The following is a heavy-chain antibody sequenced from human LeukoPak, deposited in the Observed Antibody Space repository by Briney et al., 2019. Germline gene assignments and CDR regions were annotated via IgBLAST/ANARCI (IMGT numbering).Heavy chain of an antibody. Sequence: GESLKISCKGSGYSFTSYWIGWVRQMPGKGLEWMAIIYPGDSDTRYSPSFQGQVTISADKSISTAYLQWSSLKASDTAMYYCARQGPTTVVTPDWFDPWGQGTLVTVSS. V-gene: IGHV5-51*01. CDR3: ARQGPTTVVTPDWFDP. CDR1: GYSFTSYW. J-gene: IGHJ5*02. CDR2: IYPGDSDT. D-gene: IGHD4-23*01.